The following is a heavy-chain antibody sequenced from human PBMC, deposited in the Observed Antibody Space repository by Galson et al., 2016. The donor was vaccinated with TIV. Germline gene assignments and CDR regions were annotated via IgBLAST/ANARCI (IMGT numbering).Heavy chain of an antibody. D-gene: IGHD1-26*01. CDR2: INPGNGNT. CDR3: SRYSGRYYALDV. Sequence: SVKVSCKASGYTFINYAMYWVRQAPGQRLEWMGWINPGNGNTRYSKTFRGRVTLTRDTSATTAHMELTSLTADDTAVYYCSRYSGRYYALDVWGQGTTVTVSS. J-gene: IGHJ6*02. CDR1: GYTFINYA. V-gene: IGHV1-3*01.